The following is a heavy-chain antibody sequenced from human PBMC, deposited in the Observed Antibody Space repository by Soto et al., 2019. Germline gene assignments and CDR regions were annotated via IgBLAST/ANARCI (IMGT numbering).Heavy chain of an antibody. CDR3: AKDGYPSGGSCRYGMDV. CDR2: ISGSGGST. CDR1: GFTFSSYA. V-gene: IGHV3-23*01. D-gene: IGHD2-15*01. J-gene: IGHJ6*02. Sequence: GGSLRLSCAASGFTFSSYAMSWVRQAPGKGLEWVSAISGSGGSTYYADSVKGRFTISRDNSKNTLYLQMNSLRAEDTAVYYCAKDGYPSGGSCRYGMDVWGQGTTVTVSS.